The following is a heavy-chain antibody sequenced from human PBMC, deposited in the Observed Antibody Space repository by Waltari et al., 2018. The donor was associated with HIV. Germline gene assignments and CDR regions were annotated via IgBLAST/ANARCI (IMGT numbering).Heavy chain of an antibody. J-gene: IGHJ3*01. CDR2: LSGSGSTA. CDR3: VKSMRDLRPSAYDV. V-gene: IGHV3-23*01. CDR1: GFNFRNFA. D-gene: IGHD2-8*01. Sequence: EVQLLESGGGLVQPGGSLRLSCAASGFNFRNFAMGWVRQAPGKGPEWVSALSGSGSTASYADSVKGRFTISRDFSNNTLFLQMNNLRAEDTAVYFCVKSMRDLRPSAYDVWGQGTLVAISS.